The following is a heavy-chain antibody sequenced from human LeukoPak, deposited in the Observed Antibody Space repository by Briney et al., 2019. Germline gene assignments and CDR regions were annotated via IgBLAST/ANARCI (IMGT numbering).Heavy chain of an antibody. Sequence: GSLRLSCAASGFTFNNYAMSWVRQAPGMGLAWVSTIGVSGGSTHYADSVKGRFTISRDSSKNTLYLQMNSLRAEDTAVYYCAKGSETTVTGIDYWGQGTLVTVSS. V-gene: IGHV3-23*01. CDR1: GFTFNNYA. J-gene: IGHJ4*02. D-gene: IGHD4-17*01. CDR2: IGVSGGST. CDR3: AKGSETTVTGIDY.